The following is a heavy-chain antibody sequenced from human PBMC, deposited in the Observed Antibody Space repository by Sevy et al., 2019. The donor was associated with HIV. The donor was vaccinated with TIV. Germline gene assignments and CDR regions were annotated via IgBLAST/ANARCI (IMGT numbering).Heavy chain of an antibody. V-gene: IGHV3-33*01. D-gene: IGHD6-19*01. CDR3: ARESIAVAGIGYYFHY. CDR2: MWYDGSNK. J-gene: IGHJ4*02. Sequence: GGSLRLSCAAFGFTYNGYGMHWVRQAPGKGLEWVAVMWYDGSNKEYADSMKGRFTISRDNSKNTLYLQMNNLRAEDTAVYYCARESIAVAGIGYYFHYWGQGTLVTVSS. CDR1: GFTYNGYG.